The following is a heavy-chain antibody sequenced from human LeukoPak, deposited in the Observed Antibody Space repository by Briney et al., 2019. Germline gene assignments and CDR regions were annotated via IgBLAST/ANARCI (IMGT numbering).Heavy chain of an antibody. J-gene: IGHJ5*02. CDR2: ISSNSKYI. V-gene: IGHV3-21*01. CDR1: GFTFSNYS. D-gene: IGHD6-19*01. Sequence: GGSLRVSCAASGFTFSNYSMNWVRQAPGKGLEWVSSISSNSKYIYYADSVKGRFTISRDNAKNSLYLQMNSLRAEDTAVYYCARDGSIAVKNWFDPWGQGTLVTVSS. CDR3: ARDGSIAVKNWFDP.